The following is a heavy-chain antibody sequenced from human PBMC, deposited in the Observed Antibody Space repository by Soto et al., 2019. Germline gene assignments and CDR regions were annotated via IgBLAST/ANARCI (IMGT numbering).Heavy chain of an antibody. CDR3: ARRAETNGWNGFGADKYYFDF. Sequence: ASVKVSCKAFGYTFTSYDIYWVRQATGQGLEWMGWMNPNTGNSAYAQKFQGRVTVTSDTSINTVHMELSSLRSEDTAVYYCARRAETNGWNGFGADKYYFDFWGQGTLVTVSS. V-gene: IGHV1-8*01. D-gene: IGHD1-1*01. CDR1: GYTFTSYD. J-gene: IGHJ4*02. CDR2: MNPNTGNS.